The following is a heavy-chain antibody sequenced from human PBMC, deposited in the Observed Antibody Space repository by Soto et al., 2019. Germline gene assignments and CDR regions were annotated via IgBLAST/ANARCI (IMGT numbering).Heavy chain of an antibody. D-gene: IGHD4-17*01. CDR3: TRVGGYYGDYPNFDY. Sequence: PSETLSLTCSFSCSSIISYYWSWIRQPPGKGLEWIGNIYYSGSTNYNPSLKSRVIISVDSSKSQFSLRLNSLTAADTAVYYCTRVGGYYGDYPNFDYWGQGALVTVSS. V-gene: IGHV4-59*01. J-gene: IGHJ4*02. CDR2: IYYSGST. CDR1: CSSIISYY.